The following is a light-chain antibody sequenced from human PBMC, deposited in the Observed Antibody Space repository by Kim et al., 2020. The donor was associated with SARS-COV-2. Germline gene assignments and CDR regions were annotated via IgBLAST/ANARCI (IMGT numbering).Light chain of an antibody. V-gene: IGKV1-33*01. CDR2: DAS. J-gene: IGKJ5*01. CDR1: QDISNY. Sequence: SASVGDRVTITCQASQDISNYLNWDQQKPGKAPKLLIYDASNLETGVPSRFSGSGSGTDFTFTISSLQPEDIATYYCQQYDNLYTFGQGTRLEIK. CDR3: QQYDNLYT.